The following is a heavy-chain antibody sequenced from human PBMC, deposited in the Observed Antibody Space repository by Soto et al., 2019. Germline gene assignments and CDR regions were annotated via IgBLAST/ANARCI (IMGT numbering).Heavy chain of an antibody. CDR2: IYYIGST. J-gene: IGHJ4*02. CDR3: AREVVTRWGFFDY. Sequence: SETLSLTCTVSGGSISSGDYYWSWIRQPPGKGLEWIGYIYYIGSTYYNPSLKSRVTISVDTSKNQFSLKMSSVTAADTAVYYFAREVVTRWGFFDYWGQGPMITV. D-gene: IGHD2-21*02. V-gene: IGHV4-30-4*01. CDR1: GGSISSGDYY.